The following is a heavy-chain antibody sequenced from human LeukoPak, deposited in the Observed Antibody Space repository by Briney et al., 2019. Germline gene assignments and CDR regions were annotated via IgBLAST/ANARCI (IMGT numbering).Heavy chain of an antibody. J-gene: IGHJ6*03. CDR1: GGSITNYY. CDR2: IYYSGST. V-gene: IGHV4-59*01. Sequence: KPSETLSLTCTVSGGSITNYYWSWIRRPPGKGLEWIGYIYYSGSTNYNPSLKSRVTISVDTSKNQFSLKLSSVTAADTAVYYCARDGKSGTYYYYMDVWGKGTTVTVSS. CDR3: ARDGKSGTYYYYMDV. D-gene: IGHD2-15*01.